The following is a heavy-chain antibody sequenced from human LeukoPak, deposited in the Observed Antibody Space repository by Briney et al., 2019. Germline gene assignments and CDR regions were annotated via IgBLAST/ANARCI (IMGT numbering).Heavy chain of an antibody. CDR2: MNPNSGNT. D-gene: IGHD3-3*01. Sequence: ASVKVSCKTSGYTFSDYYIHWVRQAPGQGLEWMGWMNPNSGNTGYAQKFQGRVTITRNTSISTAYMELSSLRSEDTAVYYCARGLLRFWGQGTLVTVSS. CDR1: GYTFSDYY. J-gene: IGHJ4*02. CDR3: ARGLLRF. V-gene: IGHV1-8*03.